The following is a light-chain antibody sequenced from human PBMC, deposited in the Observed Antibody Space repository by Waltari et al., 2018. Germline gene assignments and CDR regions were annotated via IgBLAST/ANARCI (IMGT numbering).Light chain of an antibody. CDR1: SADIWKFDL. V-gene: IGLV2-23*02. CDR2: AVN. Sequence: QTALTQPASVSGSPGQSITISCSGSSADIWKFDLVAWYRPFPGRSPQLIIYAVNRRPSGVSSRFSGSKSGNTAFLTISEIQVDDEAVYYCCYAGDHPLYFVAYLFGTGTDVTV. CDR3: CYAGDHPLYFVAYL. J-gene: IGLJ1*01.